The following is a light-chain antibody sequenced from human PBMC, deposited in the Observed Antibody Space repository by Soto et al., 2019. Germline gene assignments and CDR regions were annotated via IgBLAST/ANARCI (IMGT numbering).Light chain of an antibody. CDR3: QQRSNWL. V-gene: IGKV3-11*01. CDR2: DAS. J-gene: IGKJ3*01. Sequence: EVVMTQSPATLPVSPGGRVTLSCRASQSVGSNLAWYQQKPGQAPRLLIYDASNRATGIPARFSGSGSGTDLTLTISSLEPEDFAVYYCQQRSNWLFGPGTKVDI. CDR1: QSVGSN.